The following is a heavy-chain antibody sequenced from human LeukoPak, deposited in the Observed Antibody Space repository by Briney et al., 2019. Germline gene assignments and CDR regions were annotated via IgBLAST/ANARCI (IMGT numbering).Heavy chain of an antibody. CDR2: TSSSDAGT. D-gene: IGHD5-18*01. V-gene: IGHV3-23*01. CDR3: AKDTPRGYNYGYFDY. CDR1: GFTLSTYA. Sequence: GGSLRLSCAASGFTLSTYAMSWVRQTPGKGLEWVAATSSSDAGTYHADSVRGRFTISRDNSKNTLYLQMNSLRVEDTAVYYCAKDTPRGYNYGYFDYWGQETLLTVSS. J-gene: IGHJ4*02.